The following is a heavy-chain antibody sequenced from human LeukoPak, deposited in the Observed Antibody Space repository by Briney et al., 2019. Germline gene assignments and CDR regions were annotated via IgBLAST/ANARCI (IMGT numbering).Heavy chain of an antibody. CDR3: VKDRGLSGYDGLEY. CDR1: GFTFKTYG. CDR2: IGNDGIIK. V-gene: IGHV3-30*18. D-gene: IGHD5-12*01. J-gene: IGHJ4*02. Sequence: GGSLRLSCAAPGFTFKTYGMHWVRQAPGKGLEWVAVIGNDGIIKRYGDSVKGRFTISRDNSKNTLHLQMNSLRAADTALYYCVKDRGLSGYDGLEYWGQGAQVTVSS.